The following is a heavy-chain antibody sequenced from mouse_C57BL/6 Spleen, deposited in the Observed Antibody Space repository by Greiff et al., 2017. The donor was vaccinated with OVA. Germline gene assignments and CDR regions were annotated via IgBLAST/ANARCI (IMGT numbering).Heavy chain of an antibody. Sequence: QVQLQQPGTELVKPGASVKLSCKASGYTFTSYWMHWVKQRPGQGLEWIGNINPSNGGTNYNEKFKSKATLTVDKSSSTAYMQLSSLTSEDSAVYDCARECITTVVADSDWGKGTTLTVYS. CDR2: INPSNGGT. D-gene: IGHD1-1*01. V-gene: IGHV1-53*01. J-gene: IGHJ2*01. CDR3: ARECITTVVADSD. CDR1: GYTFTSYW.